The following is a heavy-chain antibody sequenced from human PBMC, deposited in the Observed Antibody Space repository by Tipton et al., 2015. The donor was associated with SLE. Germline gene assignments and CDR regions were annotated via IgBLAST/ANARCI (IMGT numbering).Heavy chain of an antibody. V-gene: IGHV4-59*11. CDR2: VYYSGNT. CDR1: GGSIRSHY. CDR3: AKVSGTGFFDY. D-gene: IGHD3-3*01. Sequence: TLSLTCTVSGGSIRSHYWSWIRQPPGKGLEWIGYVYYSGNTNYNPSLKSRVTLSVDTSKNQVSLRLTSVTAADTAVYYCAKVSGTGFFDYWGQGTLVTVSS. J-gene: IGHJ4*02.